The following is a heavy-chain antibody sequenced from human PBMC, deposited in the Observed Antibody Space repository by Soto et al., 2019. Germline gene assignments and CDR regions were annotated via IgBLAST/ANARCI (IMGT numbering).Heavy chain of an antibody. Sequence: QVQLVQSGAEVKKPGASVKVSCKASGYTFTNYYIHWVRQAPGQGLEWVGLINPKTGTTNDAPKFQGRGTMTSETSTSTAYMELSSLRSEDTAVFYCARVREGRYYYESSGYWGQGTLVTVSS. CDR3: ARVREGRYYYESSGY. J-gene: IGHJ4*02. V-gene: IGHV1-46*01. CDR2: INPKTGTT. CDR1: GYTFTNYY. D-gene: IGHD3-22*01.